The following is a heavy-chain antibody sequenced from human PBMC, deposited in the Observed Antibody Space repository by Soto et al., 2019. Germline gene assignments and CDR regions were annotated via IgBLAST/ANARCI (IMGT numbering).Heavy chain of an antibody. V-gene: IGHV4-59*08. J-gene: IGHJ1*01. D-gene: IGHD6-13*01. CDR2: TYYSGST. Sequence: TSETLSLTCTVSGGSISSYYWSWIRQPPGKGLEWIGYTYYSGSTNYNPSLKSRVTISVDTSKNQFSLKLSSVTAADTAVYYCARGRLRGSSWYTAEYFQHWGRGALVTVSS. CDR3: ARGRLRGSSWYTAEYFQH. CDR1: GGSISSYY.